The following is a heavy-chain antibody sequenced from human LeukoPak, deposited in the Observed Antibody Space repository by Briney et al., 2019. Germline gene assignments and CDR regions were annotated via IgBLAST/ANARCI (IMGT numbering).Heavy chain of an antibody. CDR1: GYPFGNYW. Sequence: GESLKISFTASGYPFGNYWIGWGRPMPGKGLEWMAITYRGSDTRYSPSFQGQVTISVDITTAYLQWRSLKASDTAMYYCARLDGYHQSSGYHPRYFDYWGQGTLVTVSS. CDR2: TYRGSDT. CDR3: ARLDGYHQSSGYHPRYFDY. D-gene: IGHD3-22*01. V-gene: IGHV5-51*01. J-gene: IGHJ4*02.